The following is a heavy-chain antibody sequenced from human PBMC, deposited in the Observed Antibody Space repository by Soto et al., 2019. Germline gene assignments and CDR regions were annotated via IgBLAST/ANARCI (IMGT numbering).Heavy chain of an antibody. V-gene: IGHV4-38-2*02. J-gene: IGHJ5*02. D-gene: IGHD6-13*01. CDR3: AREGIAAAGTRWFDP. Sequence: PSETLSLTCAVSGYSISSGYYWGWIRQSPGKGLEWIGSIYHSGSTYYNPSLKSRVTISVDTSKNQFSLKLSSVTAADTAVYYCAREGIAAAGTRWFDPWGQGTLVTVSS. CDR1: GYSISSGYY. CDR2: IYHSGST.